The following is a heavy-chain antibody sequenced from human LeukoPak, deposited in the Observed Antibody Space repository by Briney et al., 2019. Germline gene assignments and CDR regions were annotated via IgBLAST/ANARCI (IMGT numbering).Heavy chain of an antibody. V-gene: IGHV3-33*01. J-gene: IGHJ4*02. CDR3: ARGRDCGSTSCYGLFDY. CDR2: FSFDGNNK. CDR1: GFTFSSHG. D-gene: IGHD2-2*01. Sequence: GGSLRLSCAASGFTFSSHGMHWVRQAPGKGLEWVATFSFDGNNKYYADSVKGRFTISRDNSQNTLYLQMNSLRVEDTALYYCARGRDCGSTSCYGLFDYWGQGTLVTVSS.